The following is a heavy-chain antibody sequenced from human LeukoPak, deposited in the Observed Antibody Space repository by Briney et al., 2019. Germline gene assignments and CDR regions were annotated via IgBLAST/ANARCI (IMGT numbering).Heavy chain of an antibody. D-gene: IGHD2-8*01. J-gene: IGHJ6*03. Sequence: GASVKVSCKASGGTFSSYAISWVRQAPGQGLEWMGGIIPIFGTANYAQKFQGRVTITTDESTSTAYMELSSLRSEDTAVYYCAREGVYDYYYYYMDVWGKGTTVTVSS. CDR3: AREGVYDYYYYYMDV. CDR2: IIPIFGTA. CDR1: GGTFSSYA. V-gene: IGHV1-69*05.